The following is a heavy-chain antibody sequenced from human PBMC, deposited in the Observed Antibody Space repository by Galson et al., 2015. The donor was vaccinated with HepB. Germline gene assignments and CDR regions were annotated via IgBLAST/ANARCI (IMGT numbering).Heavy chain of an antibody. J-gene: IGHJ4*02. D-gene: IGHD4-17*01. CDR1: GFSFSSYD. CDR2: ISGTSGTT. Sequence: SLRLSCAASGFSFSSYDMNWVRQSPGKGLEWVSAISGTSGTTYYADSVKGRFTISRDNSENTLYLQMNSLRAEDTAVYYCAKDQAYGSSIDYWGQGILVTVSS. CDR3: AKDQAYGSSIDY. V-gene: IGHV3-23*01.